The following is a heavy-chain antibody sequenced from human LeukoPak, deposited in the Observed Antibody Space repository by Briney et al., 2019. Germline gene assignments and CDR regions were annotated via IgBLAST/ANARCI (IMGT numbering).Heavy chain of an antibody. D-gene: IGHD1-1*01. Sequence: GGSLRLSCAASGFTFDDYTMHWVRHAPGKGLEWVSLISWDGGSTYYADSVKGRFTISRDNSKNSLYLQMNSLRTEDTALYYCATFSTTYYMDVWGKGTTVTVSS. CDR2: ISWDGGST. J-gene: IGHJ6*03. CDR1: GFTFDDYT. V-gene: IGHV3-43*01. CDR3: ATFSTTYYMDV.